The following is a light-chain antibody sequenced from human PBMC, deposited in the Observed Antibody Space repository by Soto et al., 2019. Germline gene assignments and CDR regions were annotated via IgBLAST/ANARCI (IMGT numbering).Light chain of an antibody. CDR1: QSVKNNY. Sequence: ETVLTQSPGTVSLSPGERATLSCKTSQSVKNNYLAWYQQRPGQAPRPLIYGVFNSAAGVPDRFSGSGSGTDFTLTISGLEPEDAAVYYCQHYDGSPRTFGQGTKLEIK. CDR3: QHYDGSPRT. J-gene: IGKJ2*01. CDR2: GVF. V-gene: IGKV3-20*01.